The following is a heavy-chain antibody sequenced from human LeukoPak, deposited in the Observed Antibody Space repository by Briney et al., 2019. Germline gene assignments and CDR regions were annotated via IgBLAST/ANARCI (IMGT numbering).Heavy chain of an antibody. CDR2: IWYDGSNK. V-gene: IGHV3-33*06. CDR3: AKAGSSLSMVGYYYYYYGMDV. D-gene: IGHD3-10*01. J-gene: IGHJ6*02. Sequence: GGSLRLSCAASGFTFSSYGMHWVRQAPGKGLEWVAVIWYDGSNKYYADSVKGRFTISRDNSKNTLYLQMNSLRAEDTAVYYCAKAGSSLSMVGYYYYYYGMDVWGQGTTVTVSS. CDR1: GFTFSSYG.